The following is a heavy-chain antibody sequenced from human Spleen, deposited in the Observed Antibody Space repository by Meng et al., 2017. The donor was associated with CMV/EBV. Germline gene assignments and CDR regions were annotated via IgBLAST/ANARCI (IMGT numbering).Heavy chain of an antibody. CDR1: GGSFSGSY. CDR3: ARGVGATEGDY. Sequence: LPCAVYGGSFSGSYWSWLRQPPGKGLEWIGEINHSGSTNYNPSLKSRVTISVDTSKNQFSLKLSSVTAADTAVYYCARGVGATEGDYWGQGTLVTAPQ. CDR2: INHSGST. J-gene: IGHJ4*02. D-gene: IGHD1-26*01. V-gene: IGHV4-34*01.